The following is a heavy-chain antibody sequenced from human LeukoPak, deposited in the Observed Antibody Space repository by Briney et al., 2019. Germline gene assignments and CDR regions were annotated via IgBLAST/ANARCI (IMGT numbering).Heavy chain of an antibody. CDR3: ARIYSTYYYYYMDV. Sequence: PGGSLRLSCAASGFTFDDYGVSWVRQAPGKGLEWVSGINWNGGSTGYADSVKGRFTISRDNAKNSLYLQMNSLRAEDTALYYCARIYSTYYYYYMDVWGKGTTVTVSS. V-gene: IGHV3-20*04. CDR2: INWNGGST. D-gene: IGHD4-11*01. J-gene: IGHJ6*03. CDR1: GFTFDDYG.